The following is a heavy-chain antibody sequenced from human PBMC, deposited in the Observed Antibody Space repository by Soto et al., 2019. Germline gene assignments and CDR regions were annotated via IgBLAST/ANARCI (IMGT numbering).Heavy chain of an antibody. CDR2: ITSGGTVF. D-gene: IGHD3-9*01. CDR1: GFNVGDYE. V-gene: IGHV3-48*03. Sequence: EVQLVESGGGLVQPGGSLRLSCAASGFNVGDYEMNWVRQAPGKGLEWISMITSGGTVFYYADSVRGRFAISRDDTENSLHLQMISLRVEDTAMYYFARGRYALGVWGQGTTVTVSS. J-gene: IGHJ6*02. CDR3: ARGRYALGV.